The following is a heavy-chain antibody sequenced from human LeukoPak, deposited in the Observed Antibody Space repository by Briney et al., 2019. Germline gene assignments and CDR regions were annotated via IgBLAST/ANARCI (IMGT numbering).Heavy chain of an antibody. J-gene: IGHJ6*02. CDR3: ARGHYDMGV. CDR1: GFTFSNSW. V-gene: IGHV3-7*01. CDR2: INQGGSEI. Sequence: PGGSLRLSCVASGFTFSNSWMTWVRQAPGKGLEWVANINQGGSEINYVASVKGRFTISRDSAKNSLYLQMNSLRAEDTAVYYCARGHYDMGVWGQGTTVTVSS.